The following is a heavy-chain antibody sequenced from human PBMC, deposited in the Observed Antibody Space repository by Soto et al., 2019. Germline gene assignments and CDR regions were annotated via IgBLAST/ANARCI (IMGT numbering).Heavy chain of an antibody. J-gene: IGHJ4*02. Sequence: PSETLSLTCTVSGASISSYYWSWIRQPPGKGLEWIGYVSDSGSTNYSPAPKSRVTISVDRSKNQFSLKLSSVTAADTAVYYCARHFSVDYFDYWGQGALVTVSS. CDR1: GASISSYY. CDR3: ARHFSVDYFDY. V-gene: IGHV4-59*08. CDR2: VSDSGST.